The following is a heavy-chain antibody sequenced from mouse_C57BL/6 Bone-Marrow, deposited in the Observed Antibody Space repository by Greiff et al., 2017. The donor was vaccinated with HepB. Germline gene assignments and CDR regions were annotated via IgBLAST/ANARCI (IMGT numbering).Heavy chain of an antibody. Sequence: EVKGEESGGGLVQPGESLKLSCESNEYDFPSHAMSWVRKTPEKRLELVAAINSDGGSTYYPDTMERRFTISRYNTKKTLYLQMSSLRSEDTALYYCARDVYDGRDFDDWGQGTTLTVSS. CDR2: INSDGGST. J-gene: IGHJ2*01. CDR3: ARDVYDGRDFDD. D-gene: IGHD2-2*01. CDR1: EYDFPSHA. V-gene: IGHV5-2*03.